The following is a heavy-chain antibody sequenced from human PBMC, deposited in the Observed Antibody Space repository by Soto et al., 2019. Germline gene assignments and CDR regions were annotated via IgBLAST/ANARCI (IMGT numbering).Heavy chain of an antibody. CDR2: ISYDGSNK. CDR1: GFTFSSYA. D-gene: IGHD1-1*01. J-gene: IGHJ6*02. Sequence: QVQLVESGGGVVQPGRSLRLSCAASGFTFSSYAMHWVRQAPGKGLEWVAVISYDGSNKYYADSVKGRFTISRDNAKNTLYLQMNSLRAEDTAVYYCARDLFPNWNDEDYYGMYVWGQGTTVTVSS. CDR3: ARDLFPNWNDEDYYGMYV. V-gene: IGHV3-30-3*01.